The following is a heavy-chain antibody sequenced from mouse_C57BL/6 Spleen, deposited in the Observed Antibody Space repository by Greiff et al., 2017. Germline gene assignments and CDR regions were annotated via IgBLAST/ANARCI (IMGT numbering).Heavy chain of an antibody. V-gene: IGHV1-66*01. CDR3: ALDSSGYPFAY. D-gene: IGHD3-2*02. CDR2: IYPGSGNT. Sequence: VQLQQSGPELVKPGASVKISCKASGYSFTSYYIHWVKQRPGQGLEWIGWIYPGSGNTKYNEKFKGKATLTADTSSSTAYMQLSSLTSEDSAVYYCALDSSGYPFAYWGQGTLVTVSA. J-gene: IGHJ3*01. CDR1: GYSFTSYY.